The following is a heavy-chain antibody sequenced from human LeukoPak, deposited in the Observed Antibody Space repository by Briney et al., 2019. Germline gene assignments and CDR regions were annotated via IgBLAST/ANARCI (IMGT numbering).Heavy chain of an antibody. CDR1: GYTFTGYY. D-gene: IGHD3-3*01. CDR2: INPNSGGT. V-gene: IGHV1-2*02. Sequence: ASVKVSCKASGYTFTGYYMHWVRQAPGQGLEWMGWINPNSGGTNYAQKFQGRVTMTRDTSISTAYMELSRLRSDDTAVYYCARGRVTIFGVVTLRGEFDPWGLGTLVTVSS. CDR3: ARGRVTIFGVVTLRGEFDP. J-gene: IGHJ5*02.